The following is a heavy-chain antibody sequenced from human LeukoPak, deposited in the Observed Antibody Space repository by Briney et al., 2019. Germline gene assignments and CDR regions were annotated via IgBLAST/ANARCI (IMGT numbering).Heavy chain of an antibody. CDR2: IQNDGSNE. D-gene: IGHD2-15*01. CDR3: ARGGTEGAFDI. V-gene: IGHV3-30*02. J-gene: IGHJ3*02. CDR1: GFTFSDYY. Sequence: GGSLRLSCAASGFTFSDYYMSWIRQAPGKGLEWVAYIQNDGSNEQYADSVKGRFTISRDNSKDTLYLQMNSLRAEDTAVYYCARGGTEGAFDIWGQGTMVTVSS.